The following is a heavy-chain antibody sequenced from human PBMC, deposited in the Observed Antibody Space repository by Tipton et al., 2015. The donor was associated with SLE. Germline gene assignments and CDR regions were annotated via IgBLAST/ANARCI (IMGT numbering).Heavy chain of an antibody. V-gene: IGHV3-7*01. CDR3: ARGGSSTAWYWED. CDR1: GSVSQYSFGGLW. Sequence: SLRLSCIASGSVSQYSFGGLWMTWVRQAPGKGLGWVANIKPQGSDTYYVASVKGRFTVSRDNAKNSLYLQMNNLRVDDTAVYYCARGGSSTAWYWEDWGQGTLVTVSS. CDR2: IKPQGSDT. J-gene: IGHJ4*02. D-gene: IGHD6-19*01.